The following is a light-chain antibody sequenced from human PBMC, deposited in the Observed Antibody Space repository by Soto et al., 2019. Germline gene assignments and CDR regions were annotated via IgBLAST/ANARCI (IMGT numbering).Light chain of an antibody. CDR2: SNN. J-gene: IGLJ1*01. CDR3: SSYTNINTRACV. CDR1: SSNIGSNT. Sequence: QSVLTQPPSASGTPGQRVTISCSGSSSNIGSNTVNWYQQLPGTAPKLLIYSNNQRPSGVSNRFSGSKSGNTASLTISGLQAEDEAEYYCSSYTNINTRACVFGTGTKVTVL. V-gene: IGLV1-44*01.